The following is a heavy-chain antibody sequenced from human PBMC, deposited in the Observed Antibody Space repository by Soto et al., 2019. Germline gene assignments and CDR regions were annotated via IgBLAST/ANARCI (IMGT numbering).Heavy chain of an antibody. CDR1: GFTFGDYA. J-gene: IGHJ6*01. CDR2: IRSKAYGGTT. V-gene: IGHV3-49*03. D-gene: IGHD2-15*01. CDR3: NRAWSRAGAYYNYDMDV. Sequence: GVSLRLSCTASGFTFGDYAMSWFRQAPGKGLEWVGFIRSKAYGGTTEYAASVKGRFTISRDDSKSIAYLQMDSLKTEDTAVYYCNRAWSRAGAYYNYDMDVWGQGTTVTVSS.